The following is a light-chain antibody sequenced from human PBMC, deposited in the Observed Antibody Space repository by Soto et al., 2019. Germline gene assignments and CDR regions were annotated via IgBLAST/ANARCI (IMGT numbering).Light chain of an antibody. V-gene: IGKV3-11*01. CDR2: DAS. CDR1: QRFSSS. CDR3: QQRSNWPPMYT. Sequence: EIVLTQSPATLSLSPGERATLSCRASQRFSSSLAWYQLKPGQAPRLLIYDASNRATGIPARFSGSGSGTDFTLTISSLEPEDFAVYYCQQRSNWPPMYTFGQGTKLEI. J-gene: IGKJ2*01.